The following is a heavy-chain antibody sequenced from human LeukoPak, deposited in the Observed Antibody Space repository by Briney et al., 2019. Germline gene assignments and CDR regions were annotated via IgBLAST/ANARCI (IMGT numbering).Heavy chain of an antibody. CDR2: INHSGST. CDR1: GGSFSGYY. D-gene: IGHD2-21*01. J-gene: IGHJ4*02. V-gene: IGHV4-34*01. CDR3: APRHTAYGHAGALEY. Sequence: SETLSLTCAVYGGSFSGYYWSWIRHPPGKGREWIGEINHSGSTNYNPSLKSRVPISVNTSKNQFSLKLSSVTAADTAVYYCAPRHTAYGHAGALEYWGQGTLVSVSS.